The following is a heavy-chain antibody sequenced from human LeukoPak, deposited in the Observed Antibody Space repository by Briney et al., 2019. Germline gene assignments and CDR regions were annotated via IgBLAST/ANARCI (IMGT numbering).Heavy chain of an antibody. Sequence: PSETLSLTCAVSGDSFSSRYWTWIRQSPGTGLEWIGYISHIGRTNYNPSLKSRVTISIDTSKNQFSLKLSSVTTADTAVYYCARDLVTVTKGFDIWGLGTMVSVSS. CDR3: ARDLVTVTKGFDI. CDR1: GDSFSSRY. CDR2: ISHIGRT. D-gene: IGHD4-17*01. V-gene: IGHV4-59*11. J-gene: IGHJ3*02.